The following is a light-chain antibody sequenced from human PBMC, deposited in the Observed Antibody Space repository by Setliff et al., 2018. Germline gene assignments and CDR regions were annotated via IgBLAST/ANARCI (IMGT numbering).Light chain of an antibody. Sequence: QSALAQPASVSGSPGQSITISCTGTSSDVGDYKYVSWYQQLPGKAPKLIIFEVSNRPSGIPNRFSGSKSCNTASLSISGLQAEDEADYYCSSYTSLSTRVFGTGTKVTVL. V-gene: IGLV2-14*01. J-gene: IGLJ1*01. CDR1: SSDVGDYKY. CDR2: EVS. CDR3: SSYTSLSTRV.